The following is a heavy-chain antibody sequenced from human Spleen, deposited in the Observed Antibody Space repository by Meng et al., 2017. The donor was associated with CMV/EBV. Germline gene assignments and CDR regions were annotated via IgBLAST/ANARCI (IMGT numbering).Heavy chain of an antibody. CDR3: ARGKHDTSGYSSYYRYGMDV. J-gene: IGHJ6*02. CDR2: ISYDGSNK. D-gene: IGHD3-22*01. Sequence: GGSLRLSCAASGFIFSDYAMHWVRQAPGKGLEWVAVISYDGSNKYSADSVKGRFIVSRDNSKNTLYLQLNSLRAEDTAVYSCARGKHDTSGYSSYYRYGMDVWGQGTTVTVSS. V-gene: IGHV3-30-3*01. CDR1: GFIFSDYA.